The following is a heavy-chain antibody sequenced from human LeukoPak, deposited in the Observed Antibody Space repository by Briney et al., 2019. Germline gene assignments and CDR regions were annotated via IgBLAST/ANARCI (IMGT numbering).Heavy chain of an antibody. Sequence: PSQTLSLTCTVSGGSISSGSYYWSWIRQPAGKGLEWIGRIYTSGSTNYNPSLKSRVTISVDTSKNQFSLKLSSVTAADTAVYYCARDDPHYYDSSGLFDYWGQGTLVTVSS. CDR2: IYTSGST. D-gene: IGHD3-22*01. CDR3: ARDDPHYYDSSGLFDY. CDR1: GGSISSGSYY. V-gene: IGHV4-61*02. J-gene: IGHJ4*02.